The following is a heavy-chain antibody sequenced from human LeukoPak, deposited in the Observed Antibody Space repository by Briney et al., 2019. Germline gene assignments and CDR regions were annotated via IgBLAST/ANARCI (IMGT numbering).Heavy chain of an antibody. D-gene: IGHD1-26*01. Sequence: GGSLRLSCAASGLTFSSYAMSWVRQAPGKGLEWVSAISGSGGSTYYADSVKGRFTISRDNSKNTLYLQMNSLRAEDTAVYYCAKGVGATPGAFDIWGQGTMVTVSS. CDR1: GLTFSSYA. J-gene: IGHJ3*02. CDR2: ISGSGGST. V-gene: IGHV3-23*01. CDR3: AKGVGATPGAFDI.